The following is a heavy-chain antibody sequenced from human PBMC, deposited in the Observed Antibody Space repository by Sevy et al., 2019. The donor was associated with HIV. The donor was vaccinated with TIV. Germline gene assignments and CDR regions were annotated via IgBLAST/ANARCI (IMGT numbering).Heavy chain of an antibody. CDR1: GFTFSSYW. J-gene: IGHJ4*02. CDR2: IKQDGSEK. V-gene: IGHV3-7*01. CDR3: ARDLIAVAGNQKKDPHY. Sequence: GGSLRLSCAASGFTFSSYWMSWVRQAPGKGLEWVANIKQDGSEKYYVDSVKGRFTISRDNAKNSLYLQMNSLRAEDTAVYYCARDLIAVAGNQKKDPHYWGQGTLVTVSS. D-gene: IGHD6-19*01.